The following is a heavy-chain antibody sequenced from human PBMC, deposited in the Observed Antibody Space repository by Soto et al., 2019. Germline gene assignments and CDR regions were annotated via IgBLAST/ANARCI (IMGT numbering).Heavy chain of an antibody. D-gene: IGHD3-22*01. CDR1: GFTFSGYS. V-gene: IGHV3-21*04. Sequence: GGPLRLSCAASGFTFSGYSMNWVRQAPGKGLEWVSSISSSSSYIYYADSVKGRFTISRDNAKNTLYLQMNSLRAEDTAVYYCARDLWYYDSSGYSIDAFDIWGQGTMVTVSS. J-gene: IGHJ3*02. CDR3: ARDLWYYDSSGYSIDAFDI. CDR2: ISSSSSYI.